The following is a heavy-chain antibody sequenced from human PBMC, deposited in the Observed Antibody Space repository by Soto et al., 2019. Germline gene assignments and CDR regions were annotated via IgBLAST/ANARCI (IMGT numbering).Heavy chain of an antibody. Sequence: GASVKVSCKASGYTFTSYGISWVRQAPGQGLEWMGWISAYNGNTNYAQKLQGRATMTTDTSTSTAYMELRSLRSDDTAVYYCARASTIFGVVIIRDYYYYGMDVWGQGTTVTVSS. J-gene: IGHJ6*02. CDR2: ISAYNGNT. V-gene: IGHV1-18*01. CDR1: GYTFTSYG. CDR3: ARASTIFGVVIIRDYYYYGMDV. D-gene: IGHD3-3*01.